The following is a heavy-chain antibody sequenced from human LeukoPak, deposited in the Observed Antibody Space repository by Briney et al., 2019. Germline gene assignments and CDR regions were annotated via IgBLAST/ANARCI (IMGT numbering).Heavy chain of an antibody. Sequence: GGPLRLSCAASGFTFSYYWMSWVRQAPGKGLEWVANIKRDGSEKYYVDSVKGRFTVSRDNAKNSLYLQMNSLRAEDTAVYYCARIADLSLPAAILFDYWGQGTLVTVSS. V-gene: IGHV3-7*01. CDR3: ARIADLSLPAAILFDY. CDR2: IKRDGSEK. D-gene: IGHD2-2*02. J-gene: IGHJ4*02. CDR1: GFTFSYYW.